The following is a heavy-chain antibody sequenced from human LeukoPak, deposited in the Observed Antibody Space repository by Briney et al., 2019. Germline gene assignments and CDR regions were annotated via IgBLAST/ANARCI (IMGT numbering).Heavy chain of an antibody. D-gene: IGHD3-16*01. CDR2: IYSGGST. CDR1: GFTVSSNY. V-gene: IGHV3-66*01. Sequence: GGSLRLSCAASGFTVSSNYMSWVRQAPGKGLEWVSVIYSGGSTYYADSVKGRFTISRDNSKNTLYLQMNSLRAEDTAVYYCASCRADYGNRYYFDYWGQGTLVTVSS. J-gene: IGHJ4*02. CDR3: ASCRADYGNRYYFDY.